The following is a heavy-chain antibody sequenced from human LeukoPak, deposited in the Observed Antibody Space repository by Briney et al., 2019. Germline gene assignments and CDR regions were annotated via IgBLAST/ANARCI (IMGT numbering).Heavy chain of an antibody. V-gene: IGHV3-23*01. CDR3: AKIGVVISPDVKVGDAFDI. D-gene: IGHD2-21*01. Sequence: AETLSLTCAASGFTISSYALTWGCQAQGQGLEWVSAISGSCGSTYYADSGKCRFTISRDKSKKTLYRQMNSLRAEDTAVYYWAKIGVVISPDVKVGDAFDIWGQGTMVTVSS. J-gene: IGHJ3*02. CDR2: ISGSCGST. CDR1: GFTISSYA.